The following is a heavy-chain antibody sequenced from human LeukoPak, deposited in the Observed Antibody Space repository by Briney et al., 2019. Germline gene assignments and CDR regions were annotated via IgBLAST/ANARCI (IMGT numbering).Heavy chain of an antibody. CDR2: ISGSGGST. Sequence: GGSLRLSCAASGFTFSSYAMSWVRQAPGKGLERVSAISGSGGSTYYADSVKGRFTISRDNSKNTLYLQMNSLRAEDTAVYYCAKDPTAGWGYGGNRHYFDYWGQGTLVTVSS. CDR1: GFTFSSYA. CDR3: AKDPTAGWGYGGNRHYFDY. D-gene: IGHD4-23*01. J-gene: IGHJ4*02. V-gene: IGHV3-23*01.